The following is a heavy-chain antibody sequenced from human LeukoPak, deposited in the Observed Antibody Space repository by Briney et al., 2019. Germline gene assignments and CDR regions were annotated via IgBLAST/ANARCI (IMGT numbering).Heavy chain of an antibody. V-gene: IGHV1-2*06. CDR3: AEEIRGVIS. Sequence: ASVKVSCKASGGTFSSYAISWVRQAPGQGLEWMGRINPDSGGTNYAQKFQGRVTMTRDTSISTAYMELSRLRSDDTAVYYCAEEIRGVISWGQGTLVTVSS. CDR1: GGTFSSYA. D-gene: IGHD3-10*01. J-gene: IGHJ4*02. CDR2: INPDSGGT.